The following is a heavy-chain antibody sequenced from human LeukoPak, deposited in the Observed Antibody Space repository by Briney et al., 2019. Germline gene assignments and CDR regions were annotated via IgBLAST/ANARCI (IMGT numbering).Heavy chain of an antibody. V-gene: IGHV4-59*01. D-gene: IGHD1-26*01. CDR2: IHYTGST. Sequence: MSSETLSLTCTVSGGSISSYYWSWIRQPPRKGLEWIGYIHYTGSTNYNPSLKSRVTISVDTSKNQFSLKLSSVTAADTAVYYCARDPGSGSYYPRPHYYFDYWGQGTLVTVSS. CDR3: ARDPGSGSYYPRPHYYFDY. CDR1: GGSISSYY. J-gene: IGHJ4*02.